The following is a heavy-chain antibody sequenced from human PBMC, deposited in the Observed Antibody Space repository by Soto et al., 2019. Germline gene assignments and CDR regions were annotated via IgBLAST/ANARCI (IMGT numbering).Heavy chain of an antibody. V-gene: IGHV3-48*02. CDR1: GFTFNSYT. CDR3: ARDGYNYGVLDY. D-gene: IGHD5-18*01. J-gene: IGHJ4*02. Sequence: GGSLRLSCEASGFTFNSYTMDWVRQAPGKGLEWVSYISSSGGTIFYADSVRGRFTVSRDNAKNSLYLQMNSLRDEDTAMYYCARDGYNYGVLDYWGKGALVTVSS. CDR2: ISSSGGTI.